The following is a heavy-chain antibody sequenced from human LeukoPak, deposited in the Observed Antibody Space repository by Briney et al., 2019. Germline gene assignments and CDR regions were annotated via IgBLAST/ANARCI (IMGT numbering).Heavy chain of an antibody. J-gene: IGHJ5*02. CDR1: GYTFTSYD. Sequence: ASVKVSCKASGYTFTSYDINWVRQATGQGLEWMGWMNPNSGNTGYAQKFQGRVTITRNTSISTAYMELSSLRSEDTAVYYCARGNAVVTATNWFDPWGQGTLVTVSS. CDR2: MNPNSGNT. CDR3: ARGNAVVTATNWFDP. D-gene: IGHD2-21*02. V-gene: IGHV1-8*03.